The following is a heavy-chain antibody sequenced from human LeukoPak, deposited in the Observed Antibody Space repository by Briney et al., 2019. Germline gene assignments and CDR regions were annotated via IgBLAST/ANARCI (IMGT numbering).Heavy chain of an antibody. CDR3: ARAPGYDFWSGYLEFDP. CDR2: IIPIFGIA. J-gene: IGHJ5*02. Sequence: SVKVSCKASGGTFSSYAISWVRQAPGQGLEWMGRIIPIFGIANYAQKFQGRATITADKSTSTAYMELSSLRSEDTAVYYCARAPGYDFWSGYLEFDPWGQGTLVTVSS. CDR1: GGTFSSYA. D-gene: IGHD3-3*01. V-gene: IGHV1-69*04.